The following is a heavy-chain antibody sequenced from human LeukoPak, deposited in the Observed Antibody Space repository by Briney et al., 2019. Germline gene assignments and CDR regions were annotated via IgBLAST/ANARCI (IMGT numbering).Heavy chain of an antibody. J-gene: IGHJ3*02. CDR2: IYXSXST. CDR1: GGXXXXXXX. V-gene: IGHV4-4*02. CDR3: ARDAGTFGEAAFDI. Sequence: SETLXXXXXXSGGXXXXXXXXXWVRQPPGXXXXXXGEIYXSXSTNXXXSXXXXXXXXXDKSKNQFSLKLSSVTAADTAVYYCARDAGTFGEAAFDIWGQGTMVTVSS. D-gene: IGHD3-16*01.